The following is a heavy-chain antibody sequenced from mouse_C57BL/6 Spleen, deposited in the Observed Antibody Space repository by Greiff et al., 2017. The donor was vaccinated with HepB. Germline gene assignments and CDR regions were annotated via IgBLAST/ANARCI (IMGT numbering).Heavy chain of an antibody. D-gene: IGHD1-1*01. CDR1: GYTFTSYW. Sequence: QVQLQQPGAELVRPGSSVKLSCKASGYTFTSYWMHWVKQRPIQGLEWIGNIDPSDSETHYNQKFKDKATLTVDKSSSTAYMQLSSLTSEDSAVYVCAGITTVVATNWYFDVWGTGTTVTVSS. CDR2: IDPSDSET. CDR3: AGITTVVATNWYFDV. V-gene: IGHV1-52*01. J-gene: IGHJ1*03.